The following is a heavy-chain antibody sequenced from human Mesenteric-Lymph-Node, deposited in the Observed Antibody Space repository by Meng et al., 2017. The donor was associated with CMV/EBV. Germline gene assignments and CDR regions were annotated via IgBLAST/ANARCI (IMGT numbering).Heavy chain of an antibody. Sequence: SETLSLTCSVSGGSISSNSYYWGWIRQPPGKGLEWIGTMYYSGSIYYNPSLKSRVTISVDTSKNQFSLKLNSVTAADTAVYYCARGMSVKLHYYYYGMDVWGQGTTVTVSS. CDR3: ARGMSVKLHYYYYGMDV. V-gene: IGHV4-39*07. J-gene: IGHJ6*02. CDR2: MYYSGSI. D-gene: IGHD2-15*01. CDR1: GGSISSNSYY.